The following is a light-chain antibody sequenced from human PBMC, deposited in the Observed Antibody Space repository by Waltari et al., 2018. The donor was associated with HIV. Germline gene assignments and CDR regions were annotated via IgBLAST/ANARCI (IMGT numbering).Light chain of an antibody. CDR1: SSDVGGYHY. Sequence: QSALTQPASVSGSPGQSITISCTGTSSDVGGYHYVAWYQQHPGKAPKLMIYEVSKRPSGVCNRFAGSKSGNTASLTISGLQAEDEANYYCSSYTSSSTLVVFGTGTKVTVL. CDR2: EVS. V-gene: IGLV2-14*01. CDR3: SSYTSSSTLVV. J-gene: IGLJ1*01.